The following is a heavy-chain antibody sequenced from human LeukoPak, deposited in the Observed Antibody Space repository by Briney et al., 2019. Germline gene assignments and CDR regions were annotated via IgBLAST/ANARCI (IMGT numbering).Heavy chain of an antibody. CDR1: NGSLSGYY. D-gene: IGHD3-22*01. J-gene: IGHJ2*01. Sequence: PSETLSLTCTVSNGSLSGYYWNWIRQPAGGGLEWIGRIHSSGSSNYYPPLKSRVTMSMDTSKTQFSLRLTSVTAADTAVYYCARAVFGYYDSSGRYSGNWYFDLWGPGALLAVSS. CDR3: ARAVFGYYDSSGRYSGNWYFDL. CDR2: IHSSGSS. V-gene: IGHV4-4*07.